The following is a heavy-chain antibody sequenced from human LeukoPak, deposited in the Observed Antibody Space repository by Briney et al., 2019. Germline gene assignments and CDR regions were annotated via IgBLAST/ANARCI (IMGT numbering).Heavy chain of an antibody. CDR1: GFTFSSYS. Sequence: GGSLRLSCADSGFTFSSYSMNWARQDPGKGLEWVSSISSSSSYIYYADSVKCRFTISRDNAKNSLYLQMNSLRAEDTAVYYCAPIRLGELSLSWGQGTLVTVSS. J-gene: IGHJ5*02. CDR3: APIRLGELSLS. V-gene: IGHV3-21*01. D-gene: IGHD3-16*02. CDR2: ISSSSSYI.